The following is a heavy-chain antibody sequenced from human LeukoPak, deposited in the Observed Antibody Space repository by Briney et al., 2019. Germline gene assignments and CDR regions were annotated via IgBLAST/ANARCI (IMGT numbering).Heavy chain of an antibody. CDR3: ARTQSQSGSYRYYFGY. CDR2: IYYIRNT. D-gene: IGHD1-26*01. J-gene: IGHJ4*02. Sequence: PSETLSLTCTVSGGSVGSAGYYWSWIRQPPGGGLEWIGYIYYIRNTNYNPSLKSRVTMSLDPSKNQFSLKLHSVTAADTAVYYCARTQSQSGSYRYYFGYWGQGTLVTVSS. V-gene: IGHV4-61*08. CDR1: GGSVGSAGYY.